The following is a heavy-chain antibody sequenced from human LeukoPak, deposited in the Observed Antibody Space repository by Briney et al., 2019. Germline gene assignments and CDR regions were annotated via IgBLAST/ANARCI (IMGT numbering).Heavy chain of an antibody. D-gene: IGHD6-19*01. CDR3: PILAVASDFDY. J-gene: IGHJ4*02. CDR1: GFSFSSYD. Sequence: PGGSLRLSCAASGFSFSSYDMHWVRQAPGKGLEWVAIIRYDGNNKYYVDSVKGRFTISRDNSKNTLYLQMNNLRVEDTAVYSCPILAVASDFDYWGQGTLVTVSS. CDR2: IRYDGNNK. V-gene: IGHV3-30*02.